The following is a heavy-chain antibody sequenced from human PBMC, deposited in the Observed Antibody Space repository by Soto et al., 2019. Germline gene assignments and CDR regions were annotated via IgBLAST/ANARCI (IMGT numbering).Heavy chain of an antibody. CDR1: GYSIRSSNW. V-gene: IGHV4-28*05. Sequence: PSETLSLTCAVSGYSIRSSNWWGWIRQPLVKGLELIGYIYYSGSIYYNPSLKSRVTMSVDTSKNQFSLKLSSVTAVDTALYYFARSAVAITSVGYFDYWGQGTLVTVSS. D-gene: IGHD3-22*01. CDR2: IYYSGSI. CDR3: ARSAVAITSVGYFDY. J-gene: IGHJ4*02.